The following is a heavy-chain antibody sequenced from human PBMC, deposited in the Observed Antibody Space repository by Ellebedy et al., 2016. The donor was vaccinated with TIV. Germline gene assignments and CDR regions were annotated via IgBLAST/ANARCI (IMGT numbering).Heavy chain of an antibody. J-gene: IGHJ4*02. CDR2: IIPVHGPT. Sequence: SVKVSCKASGGTFSNYAISWARQAPGQGLEWMGGIIPVHGPTNYAQKFQGRVTISADEFTSTVHMDLSSLRSEDTAVYYCASGGTDYDYVWGSHAYWGQGTLVTVSS. CDR1: GGTFSNYA. D-gene: IGHD3-16*01. CDR3: ASGGTDYDYVWGSHAY. V-gene: IGHV1-69*13.